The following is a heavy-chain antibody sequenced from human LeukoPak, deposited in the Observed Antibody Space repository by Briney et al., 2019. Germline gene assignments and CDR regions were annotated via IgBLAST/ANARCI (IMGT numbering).Heavy chain of an antibody. CDR3: AREGGSRWEHNAFDI. D-gene: IGHD1-26*01. V-gene: IGHV1-2*02. Sequence: GASVKVSCKASGYTFIDYYMHWVRQAPGQGLEWMGWINPNPNGGGTNYAQKFQGRVTMTRDTSISTAYMELNSLRSDDTAVYYCAREGGSRWEHNAFDIWGQGTMVTVSS. CDR2: INPNPNGGGT. J-gene: IGHJ3*02. CDR1: GYTFIDYY.